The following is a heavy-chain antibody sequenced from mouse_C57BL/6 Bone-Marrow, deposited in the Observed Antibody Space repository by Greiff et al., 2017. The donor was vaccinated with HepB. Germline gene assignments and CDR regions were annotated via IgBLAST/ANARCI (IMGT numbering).Heavy chain of an antibody. CDR2: IHPNSGST. D-gene: IGHD1-1*01. CDR1: GYTFTSYW. Sequence: QVQLQQPGAELVKPGASVKLSCKASGYTFTSYWMHWVKQRPGQGLEWIGMIHPNSGSTNYNEKFKSKATLTVDKSSSTAYMQLSSLTSEDSAVYYCARVVATRWYFDVWGTGTTVTVSS. J-gene: IGHJ1*03. V-gene: IGHV1-64*01. CDR3: ARVVATRWYFDV.